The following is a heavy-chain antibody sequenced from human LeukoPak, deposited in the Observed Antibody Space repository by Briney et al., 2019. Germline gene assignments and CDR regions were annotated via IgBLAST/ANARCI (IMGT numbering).Heavy chain of an antibody. V-gene: IGHV3-7*01. CDR1: GFTFSTYS. Sequence: GGSLRLSCAASGFTFSTYSMNWVRQAPGKGLEWVANIKHDGSEKFYVDSVKGRFTISRDNAKNSLYVQMNSLRVEDTALYYCARGGENYYGSGSQGYWGQGTLVTVSS. J-gene: IGHJ4*02. CDR2: IKHDGSEK. D-gene: IGHD3-10*01. CDR3: ARGGENYYGSGSQGY.